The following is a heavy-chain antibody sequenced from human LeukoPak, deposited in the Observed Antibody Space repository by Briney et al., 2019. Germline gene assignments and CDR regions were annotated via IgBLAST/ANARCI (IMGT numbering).Heavy chain of an antibody. D-gene: IGHD1-26*01. CDR3: ARDQYSGSFPRPVNWFDL. Sequence: GGSLRLSCAASAFTFSSYSMNCVRQAQGEGLEWVSSISSSSSYICYAQSVKGRFTISSDNAKNSLYLQMNSLRAEDTAVYYCARDQYSGSFPRPVNWFDLWGQGTLVTVSS. CDR1: AFTFSSYS. CDR2: ISSSSSYI. J-gene: IGHJ5*02. V-gene: IGHV3-21*01.